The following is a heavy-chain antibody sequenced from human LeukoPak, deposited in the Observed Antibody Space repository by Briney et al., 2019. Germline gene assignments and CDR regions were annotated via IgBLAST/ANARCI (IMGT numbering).Heavy chain of an antibody. V-gene: IGHV3-30*04. Sequence: LSGGSLRLSCVASGFTFRSYAMSWVRQAPGMGLEWVAVISYDGSNKYYADSVKGRFTISRDNSKNTLYLQMNSLRAEDTAVYYCARDNVVVTAIQDYYYYYMDVWGKGTTVTVSS. CDR1: GFTFRSYA. J-gene: IGHJ6*03. D-gene: IGHD2-21*02. CDR3: ARDNVVVTAIQDYYYYYMDV. CDR2: ISYDGSNK.